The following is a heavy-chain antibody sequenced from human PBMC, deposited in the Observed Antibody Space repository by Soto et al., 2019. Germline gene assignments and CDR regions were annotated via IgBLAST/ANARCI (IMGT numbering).Heavy chain of an antibody. V-gene: IGHV4-34*01. D-gene: IGHD3-3*01. J-gene: IGHJ5*02. CDR2: INHSGST. CDR1: GGSFSGYY. Sequence: SETLSLTCAVYGGSFSGYYWSWIRQPPGKGLGWIGEINHSGSTNYNPSLKSRVTISVDTSKNQFSLKLSSVTAADTAVYYCARADPRITIFGVVIHNNWFDPWGQGTLVTVSS. CDR3: ARADPRITIFGVVIHNNWFDP.